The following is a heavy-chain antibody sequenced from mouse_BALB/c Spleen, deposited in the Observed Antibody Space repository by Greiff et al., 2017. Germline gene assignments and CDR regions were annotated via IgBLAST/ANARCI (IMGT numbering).Heavy chain of an antibody. J-gene: IGHJ1*01. D-gene: IGHD1-1*01. Sequence: DVQLVESGGGLVKPGGSLKLSCAASGFTFSDYYMYWVRQTPEKRLEWVATISDGGSYTYYPDSVKGRFTISRDNAKNNLYLQMSSLKSEDTAMYYCARKLLRYFDVWGAGTTVTVSS. CDR3: ARKLLRYFDV. V-gene: IGHV5-4*02. CDR2: ISDGGSYT. CDR1: GFTFSDYY.